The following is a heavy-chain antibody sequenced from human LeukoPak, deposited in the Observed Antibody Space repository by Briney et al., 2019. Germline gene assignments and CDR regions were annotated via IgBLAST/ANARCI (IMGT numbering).Heavy chain of an antibody. V-gene: IGHV3-21*01. D-gene: IGHD5-24*01. CDR3: AREGYEVRDGYNYGFDY. Sequence: KPGGSLRLSCAASGFTFSSYSMNWVRQAPGKGLEWVSSISSSSSYIYYADSVKGRFTISRDNAKNSLYLQMNSLRAEDTAVYYCAREGYEVRDGYNYGFDYWGQGTLVTVSS. CDR2: ISSSSSYI. CDR1: GFTFSSYS. J-gene: IGHJ4*02.